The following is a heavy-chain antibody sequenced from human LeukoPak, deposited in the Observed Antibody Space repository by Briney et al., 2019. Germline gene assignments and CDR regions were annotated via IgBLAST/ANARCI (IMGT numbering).Heavy chain of an antibody. CDR3: AKDIEGYGEHPYSMDV. CDR1: GFTFRDYA. J-gene: IGHJ6*03. D-gene: IGHD3-16*01. V-gene: IGHV3-9*01. Sequence: GGSLRLSCVASGFTFRDYAMHWVRQAPGKGLEWVSGISWNSKNIGYADSVKGRFIISRDNAKNSMYLQMNSLRLEDTALYYCAKDIEGYGEHPYSMDVWGKGTTLTVSS. CDR2: ISWNSKNI.